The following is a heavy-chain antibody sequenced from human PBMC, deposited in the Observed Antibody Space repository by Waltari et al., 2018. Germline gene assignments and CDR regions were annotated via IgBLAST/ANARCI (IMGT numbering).Heavy chain of an antibody. CDR2: IYHSGST. CDR3: ARQAAAAGRYYYYGMDV. D-gene: IGHD6-13*01. CDR1: GYSISSGYY. J-gene: IGHJ6*02. Sequence: QVQLQESGPGLVKPSETLSLTCAVSGYSISSGYYWGWIRQPPGKGLEWIGSIYHSGSTYYNPSLKSRVTISVDTSKNQFSLKLSSVTAADTAVYYCARQAAAAGRYYYYGMDVWGQGTTVTVSS. V-gene: IGHV4-38-2*01.